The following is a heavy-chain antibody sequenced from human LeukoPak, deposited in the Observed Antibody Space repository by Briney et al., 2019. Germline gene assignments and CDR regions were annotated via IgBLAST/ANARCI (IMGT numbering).Heavy chain of an antibody. CDR1: GYTFTSYD. J-gene: IGHJ5*02. CDR3: ARGLLWFGELTARPDWFDP. CDR2: MNPNSGNT. V-gene: IGHV1-8*03. Sequence: GPVKVSCKASGYTFTSYDINWVRQATGQGLEWMGWMNPNSGNTGYAQKFQGRVTITRNTSISTAYMELSSLRSEDTAVYYCARGLLWFGELTARPDWFDPWGQGTLVTVSS. D-gene: IGHD3-10*01.